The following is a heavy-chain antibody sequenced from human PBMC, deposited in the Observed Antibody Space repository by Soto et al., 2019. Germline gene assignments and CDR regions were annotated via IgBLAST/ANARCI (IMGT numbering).Heavy chain of an antibody. CDR3: ARARPPYVLRYFDWSPTGGWFDP. CDR1: GYSISSGYY. J-gene: IGHJ5*02. D-gene: IGHD3-9*01. Sequence: SETLSLTCAVSGYSISSGYYWGWIRQPPGKGLEWIGSIFHSGTTYYNASLKSRVTISVHTSKNQFSLKLSSVTAADTAVYYCARARPPYVLRYFDWSPTGGWFDPWGQGTLVTVS. CDR2: IFHSGTT. V-gene: IGHV4-38-2*01.